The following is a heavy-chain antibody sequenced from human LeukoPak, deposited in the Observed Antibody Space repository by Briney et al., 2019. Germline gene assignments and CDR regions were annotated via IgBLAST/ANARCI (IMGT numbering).Heavy chain of an antibody. CDR3: ARDGSFDC. Sequence: SETLSLTCTVSGGSISSYYWSWIRQPPGKGLEWIGYIHYSGSTGYNPSLKSRVTISLDTSKNQFSLNLNSVTAADTAVYYCARDGSFDCWGQGTLVTVSS. V-gene: IGHV4-59*01. D-gene: IGHD5-12*01. CDR2: IHYSGST. J-gene: IGHJ4*02. CDR1: GGSISSYY.